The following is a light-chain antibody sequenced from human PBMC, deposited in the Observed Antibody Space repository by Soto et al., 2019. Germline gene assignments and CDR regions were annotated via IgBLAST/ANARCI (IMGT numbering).Light chain of an antibody. CDR2: DAS. V-gene: IGKV3-20*01. Sequence: EIVLTQSPGTVSLSPGERATLSCRARQSVSNSYLAWYQQKPGQAPRLLIYDASSRATGIPDRFSGSGSGTDFTLTISRLEPEDFAVYYCQQYGSSVLTFGGGTKVEIK. CDR3: QQYGSSVLT. J-gene: IGKJ4*01. CDR1: QSVSNSY.